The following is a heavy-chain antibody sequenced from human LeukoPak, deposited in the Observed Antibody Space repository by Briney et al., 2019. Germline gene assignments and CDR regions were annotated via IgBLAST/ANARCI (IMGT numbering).Heavy chain of an antibody. CDR2: INTKSGRT. CDR3: ARADFIDAGPYLIGP. V-gene: IGHV1-2*02. J-gene: IGHJ5*02. D-gene: IGHD3-3*01. CDR1: GYSYTDYY. Sequence: ASVKVSCKTSGYSYTDYYIHWVRQAPGQGLEWMGWINTKSGRTSSARKFQGRVTMTRDPSITTVYMDMAWLTSDDTAIYFCARADFIDAGPYLIGPWGQGTLVTVSS.